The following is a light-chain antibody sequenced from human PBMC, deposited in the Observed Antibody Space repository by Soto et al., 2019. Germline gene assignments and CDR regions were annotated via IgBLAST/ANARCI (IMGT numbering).Light chain of an antibody. J-gene: IGLJ1*01. CDR3: CSYAGSSTYNYV. V-gene: IGLV2-23*01. CDR2: EGS. Sequence: QSVLTQLASVSGSPRHSLTIFCPGTSSDVGSYNLVSWYQQHPGKAPKLMIYEGSKRPSGVSNRFSGSKSGNTASLTISGLQAEDEADYYFCSYAGSSTYNYVFATGTRIPV. CDR1: SSDVGSYNL.